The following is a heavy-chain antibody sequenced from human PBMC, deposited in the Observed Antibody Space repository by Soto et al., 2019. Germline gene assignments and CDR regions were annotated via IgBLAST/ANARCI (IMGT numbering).Heavy chain of an antibody. CDR2: INPNSGGT. J-gene: IGHJ4*02. CDR1: GYTFTGYY. D-gene: IGHD3-22*01. Sequence: ASVKVSCKASGYTFTGYYMHWVRQAPGQGLEWMGWINPNSGGTNYAQKFQGWVTMTRDTSISTAYMELSRLRSDDTAVYYCARSYDSSGYYYYYWGQGTLVTVS. CDR3: ARSYDSSGYYYYY. V-gene: IGHV1-2*04.